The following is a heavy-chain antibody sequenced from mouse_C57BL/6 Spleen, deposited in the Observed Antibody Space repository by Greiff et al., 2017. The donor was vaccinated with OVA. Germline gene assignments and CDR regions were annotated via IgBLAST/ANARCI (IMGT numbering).Heavy chain of an antibody. D-gene: IGHD2-4*01. V-gene: IGHV1-62-2*01. CDR2: FYPGSGSI. Sequence: QVQLKESGAELVKPGASVKLSCKASGYTFTEYTIHWVKQRSGQGLEWIGWFYPGSGSIKYNEKFKDKATLTADKSSSTVYMELSRLTSADSAVYFCARHEGLSIYYDYGVGAMDYWGQGTSVTVSS. CDR3: ARHEGLSIYYDYGVGAMDY. CDR1: GYTFTEYT. J-gene: IGHJ4*01.